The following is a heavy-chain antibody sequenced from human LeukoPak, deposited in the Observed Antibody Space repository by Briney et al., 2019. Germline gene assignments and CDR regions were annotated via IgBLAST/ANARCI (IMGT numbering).Heavy chain of an antibody. J-gene: IGHJ5*02. CDR2: INHSGST. D-gene: IGHD6-13*01. CDR3: ARKNRARPLFSIAAAGPGWFDP. CDR1: GYSISSGYY. Sequence: SETLSLTCTVSGYSISSGYYWGWIRQPPGKGLEWIGEINHSGSTNYNPSLKSRVTISVDTSKNQFSLKLSSVTAADTAVYYCARKNRARPLFSIAAAGPGWFDPWGQGTLVTVSS. V-gene: IGHV4-38-2*02.